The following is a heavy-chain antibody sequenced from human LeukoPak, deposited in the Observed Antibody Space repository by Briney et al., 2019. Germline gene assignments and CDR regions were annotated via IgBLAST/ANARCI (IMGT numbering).Heavy chain of an antibody. D-gene: IGHD6-19*01. Sequence: SETLSLTCTVSGGSISSYYWSWIRQPPGKGLEWIGYIYYSGSTNYNPSLKSRVTISVDTSKNQFSLKLSSVTAADTAVYYCARGLAVAGHDAFDIWGQGTMVTVSS. V-gene: IGHV4-59*01. CDR1: GGSISSYY. CDR2: IYYSGST. CDR3: ARGLAVAGHDAFDI. J-gene: IGHJ3*02.